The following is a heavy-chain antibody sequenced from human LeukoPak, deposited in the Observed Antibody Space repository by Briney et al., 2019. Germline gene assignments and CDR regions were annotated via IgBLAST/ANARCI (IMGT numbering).Heavy chain of an antibody. J-gene: IGHJ4*02. CDR2: ISVGGDYI. CDR1: GFTFGSSP. D-gene: IGHD2-15*01. Sequence: GGSLRLSCEATGFTFGSSPMSWVRQAPGKGLEWVSSISVGGDYIYYADSVRGRFTISRDNSKSTLYLQMNSLRAEDTAVYYCVRGCSGISCYSLLAYWGQGTLVTVSS. V-gene: IGHV3-23*01. CDR3: VRGCSGISCYSLLAY.